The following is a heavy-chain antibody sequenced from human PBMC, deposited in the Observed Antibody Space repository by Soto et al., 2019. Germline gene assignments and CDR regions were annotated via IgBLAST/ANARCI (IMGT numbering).Heavy chain of an antibody. D-gene: IGHD3-22*01. V-gene: IGHV1-18*01. J-gene: IGHJ3*02. CDR2: ISAYNGNT. CDR3: ARGSTGSMIVVPDDAFDI. CDR1: GYTFTSYG. Sequence: ASVKVSCKASGYTFTSYGISWVRQATGQGLEWMGWISAYNGNTNYAQKLQGRVTMTTDTSTSTAYMELRSLRSDDTAVYYFARGSTGSMIVVPDDAFDIWGQGTMVTVSS.